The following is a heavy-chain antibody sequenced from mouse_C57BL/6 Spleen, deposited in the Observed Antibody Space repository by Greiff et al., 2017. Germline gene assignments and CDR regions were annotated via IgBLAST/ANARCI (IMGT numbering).Heavy chain of an antibody. CDR2: IDPSDSET. J-gene: IGHJ1*03. D-gene: IGHD1-1*01. V-gene: IGHV1-52*01. CDR3: ARIFFITTGGYFDV. Sequence: QVQLQQPGAELVRPGSSVKLSCKASGYTFTSYWMHWVKQRPIQGLEWIGNIDPSDSETHYNQKFKDKATLTVDKSSITAYMQLSSLTSEDSAVYYCARIFFITTGGYFDVWGTGTPVTVSS. CDR1: GYTFTSYW.